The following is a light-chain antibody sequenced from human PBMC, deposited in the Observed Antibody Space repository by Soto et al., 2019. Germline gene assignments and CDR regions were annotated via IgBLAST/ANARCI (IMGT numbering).Light chain of an antibody. CDR2: GAS. J-gene: IGKJ1*01. Sequence: DIQMTQSPSSLSASVGDRVTITCRASLTIGHSLSWFQQKAGKPPTLLIYGASALQRGVPARFSGSGSGTEFTLTINKIQREAVATYYCQHTYNLPRTFGQGTKV. CDR1: LTIGHS. CDR3: QHTYNLPRT. V-gene: IGKV1-39*01.